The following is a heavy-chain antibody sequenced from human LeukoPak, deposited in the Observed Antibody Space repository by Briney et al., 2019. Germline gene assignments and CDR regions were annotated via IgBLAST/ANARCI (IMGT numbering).Heavy chain of an antibody. CDR2: ISYSGSSS. J-gene: IGHJ4*02. CDR1: GFTFSSYA. CDR3: GKDARTGGPRAFDS. V-gene: IGHV3-23*01. Sequence: GGSLRLPCAASGFTFSSYAMTWVRQAPGKGLEWVSTISYSGSSSYYADSVKGRFTISRDNAKNTLYLQMGSLSAEDTAIYYCGKDARTGGPRAFDSWGQGTLVTVSS. D-gene: IGHD2-8*02.